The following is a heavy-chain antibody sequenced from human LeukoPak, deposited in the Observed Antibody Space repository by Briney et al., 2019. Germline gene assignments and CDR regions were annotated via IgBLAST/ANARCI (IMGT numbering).Heavy chain of an antibody. CDR3: ARLIHYYDSSGYTYYYGMDV. CDR2: IIPIFGTA. J-gene: IGHJ6*02. V-gene: IGHV1-69*13. CDR1: GGTFSSYA. Sequence: GASVKVSCKASGGTFSSYAISWVRQAPGQGLVWMGGIIPIFGTANYAQKFQGRVTITADESTSTAYMELSSLRSEDTAVYYCARLIHYYDSSGYTYYYGMDVWGQGTTVTVSS. D-gene: IGHD3-22*01.